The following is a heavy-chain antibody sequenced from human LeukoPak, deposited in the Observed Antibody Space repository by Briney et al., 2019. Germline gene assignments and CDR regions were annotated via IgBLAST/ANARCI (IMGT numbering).Heavy chain of an antibody. Sequence: GGSLRLSCAASGFTFSSYAMHWVRQAPGKGLEWVAFIRYDGSNKYYADSVKGRFTISRDNSKNTLYLQMNSLRAEDTAVYYCARFEVGATNFDYWGQGTLVTVSS. V-gene: IGHV3-30*04. CDR3: ARFEVGATNFDY. CDR1: GFTFSSYA. J-gene: IGHJ4*02. CDR2: IRYDGSNK. D-gene: IGHD1-26*01.